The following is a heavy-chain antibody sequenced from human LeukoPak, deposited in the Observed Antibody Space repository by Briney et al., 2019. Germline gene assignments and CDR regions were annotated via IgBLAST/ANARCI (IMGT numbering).Heavy chain of an antibody. CDR2: IKQDGSEK. J-gene: IGHJ4*02. D-gene: IGHD5-12*01. Sequence: GGSLRLSCAASGFTFSSYWMSWVRQAPGKGLEWVANIKQDGSEKYYVDSVKGRFTISRDNAKNSLYLQMNSLRAEDTAVYYCARDRKHQWLEHYFDYWGQGTLVTVSS. V-gene: IGHV3-7*01. CDR1: GFTFSSYW. CDR3: ARDRKHQWLEHYFDY.